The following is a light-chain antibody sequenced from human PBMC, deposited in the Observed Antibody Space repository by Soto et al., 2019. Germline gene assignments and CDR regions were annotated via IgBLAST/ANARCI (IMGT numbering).Light chain of an antibody. CDR3: QQYSNSPYT. CDR1: QSVSSSY. J-gene: IGKJ2*01. Sequence: EIVLTQSPGTLSLSPEERATLSWRASQSVSSSYLAWYQQKPGQAPRLLIFGASSRATGIPDRFSGSGSGTDFTLTISRLEPEDFAVYYCQQYSNSPYTFGQGTKLEIK. V-gene: IGKV3-20*01. CDR2: GAS.